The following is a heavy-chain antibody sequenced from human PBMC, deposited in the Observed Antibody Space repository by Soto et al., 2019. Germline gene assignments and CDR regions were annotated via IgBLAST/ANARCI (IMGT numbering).Heavy chain of an antibody. Sequence: ASVKVSCKASGGTFSSYAISWVRQAPGQGLEWMGGIIPILGIANYAQKFQGRVTITADKSTSTAYMEMSSLRSEDTALYYCAREGGGYCSGGSCYVYWGQGTLVTVSS. CDR3: AREGGGYCSGGSCYVY. CDR1: GGTFSSYA. D-gene: IGHD2-15*01. CDR2: IIPILGIA. J-gene: IGHJ4*02. V-gene: IGHV1-69*10.